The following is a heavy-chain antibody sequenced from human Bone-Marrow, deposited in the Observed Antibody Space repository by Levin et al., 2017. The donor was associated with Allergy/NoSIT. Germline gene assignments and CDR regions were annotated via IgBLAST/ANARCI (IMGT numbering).Heavy chain of an antibody. V-gene: IGHV3-15*01. Sequence: PGGSLRLSCAASGFTFSDALMTWVRQGPGMGLEWIGRIKSKSEGGTTDSAAPVKGRFTISRDDSKKKVYLQMNSLKTEDTGVYYCAAGMAVGIDYWGLGILVTVSS. CDR1: GFTFSDAL. D-gene: IGHD5-24*01. CDR2: IKSKSEGGTT. CDR3: AAGMAVGIDY. J-gene: IGHJ4*02.